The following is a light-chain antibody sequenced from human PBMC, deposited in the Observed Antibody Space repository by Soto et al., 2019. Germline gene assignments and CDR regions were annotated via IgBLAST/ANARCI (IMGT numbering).Light chain of an antibody. J-gene: IGLJ2*01. Sequence: QSVLTQPASVSGSPGQSITISCTGTSSDVGGYNLVSWYQQHPGKAPKLMIFEDSKRPSGVSNRFSGSKSANTASLTISGLQAEDEADYYCCSYAGSSTFVVFGGGTKLTVL. CDR1: SSDVGGYNL. CDR3: CSYAGSSTFVV. V-gene: IGLV2-23*02. CDR2: EDS.